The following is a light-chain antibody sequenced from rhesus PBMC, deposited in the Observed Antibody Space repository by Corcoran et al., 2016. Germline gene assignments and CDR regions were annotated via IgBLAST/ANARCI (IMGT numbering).Light chain of an antibody. V-gene: IGKV1-36*02. J-gene: IGKJ2*01. CDR3: LQGYSTPYS. Sequence: DIQMTQSPSSLSASVGDRVTITCRASQGISDYLSWYQQKPGKAPKRLIYAASSLESGVPSRFSGSGFGTEFILTISSLQPEDFAAYYCLQGYSTPYSFGQGTKVEIK. CDR1: QGISDY. CDR2: AAS.